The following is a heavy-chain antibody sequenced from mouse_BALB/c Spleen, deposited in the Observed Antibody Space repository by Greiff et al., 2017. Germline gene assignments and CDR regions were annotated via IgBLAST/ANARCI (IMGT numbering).Heavy chain of an antibody. CDR1: GFTFSSYA. V-gene: IGHV5-6-5*01. J-gene: IGHJ4*01. D-gene: IGHD1-2*01. CDR3: ARLVLRLEAMDY. Sequence: EVQRVESGGGLVKPGGSLKLSCAASGFTFSSYAMSWVRQTPEKRLEWVASISSGGSTYYPDSVKGRFTISRDNARNILYLQMSSLRSEDTAMYYCARLVLRLEAMDYWGQGTSVTVSS. CDR2: ISSGGST.